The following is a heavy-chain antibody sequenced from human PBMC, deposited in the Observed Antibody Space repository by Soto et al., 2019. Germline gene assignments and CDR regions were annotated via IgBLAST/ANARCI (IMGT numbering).Heavy chain of an antibody. CDR3: ARGPYYYDSSGAIYYYGMDV. CDR1: GYTFTGYY. D-gene: IGHD3-22*01. Sequence: QVQLVQSGAEVKKPGASVKVSCKASGYTFTGYYMHWVRQAPGQGLEWMGWINPNSGGTNYAQKFQGRVTMTRDTSISTAYMELSRLRSDDTAVYYCARGPYYYDSSGAIYYYGMDVWGQGTTATVSS. CDR2: INPNSGGT. J-gene: IGHJ6*02. V-gene: IGHV1-2*02.